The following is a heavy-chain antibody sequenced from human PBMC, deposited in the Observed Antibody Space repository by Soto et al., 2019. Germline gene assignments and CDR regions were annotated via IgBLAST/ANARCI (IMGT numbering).Heavy chain of an antibody. CDR2: ISYDGSNK. J-gene: IGHJ4*02. Sequence: QVQLVESGGGVVQPGRSLRLSCAASGFTFSSYAMHWVRQAPGKGLEWVAVISYDGSNKYYADSVKGRFTISRDNSKNPFYLKGKIGREGDGVVYYCDRGGVLVVAGGEGSGSAPGAQGPLATVPS. D-gene: IGHD2-15*01. CDR3: DRGGVLVVAGGEGSGSAP. V-gene: IGHV3-30-3*01. CDR1: GFTFSSYA.